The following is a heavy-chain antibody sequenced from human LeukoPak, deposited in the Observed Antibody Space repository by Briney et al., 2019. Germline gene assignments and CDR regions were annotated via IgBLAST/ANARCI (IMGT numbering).Heavy chain of an antibody. Sequence: SETLSLTCAVHGGSFSGYYWSWIRQPPGKGLEWIGEINHTGSTNYNPSLKSRVTISVDASKNQFSLKLSSVTAADTAVYYCARALGAFDIWGQGTMVTVSS. CDR2: INHTGST. CDR1: GGSFSGYY. J-gene: IGHJ3*02. V-gene: IGHV4-34*01. CDR3: ARALGAFDI.